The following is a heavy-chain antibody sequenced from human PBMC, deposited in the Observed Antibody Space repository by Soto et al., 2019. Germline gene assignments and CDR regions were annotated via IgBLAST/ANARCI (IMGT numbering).Heavy chain of an antibody. CDR3: ARLWFGENYYFDY. D-gene: IGHD3-10*01. J-gene: IGHJ4*02. CDR2: ISGTSNYI. Sequence: EVQLVESGGGLVKPGGSLRLSCAASGFTFNSYSMNWVRQAPGKGLEWVSSISGTSNYIYYADSVKGRFTISRDNAKNSLYLQMNSLRAEDTAVYYCARLWFGENYYFDYWGQGTLVNVSS. CDR1: GFTFNSYS. V-gene: IGHV3-21*01.